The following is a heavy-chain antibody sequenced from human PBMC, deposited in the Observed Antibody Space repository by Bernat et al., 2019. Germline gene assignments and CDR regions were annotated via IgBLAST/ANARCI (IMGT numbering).Heavy chain of an antibody. D-gene: IGHD1-26*01. V-gene: IGHV4-59*08. Sequence: QVQLQESGPGLVKPSETLSLTCTVSGGSISSYYWSWIRQPPGKGLEWIGYIYYSGSTNYNPSLKSRVTISVDTSKNQFSLKLSSVTAADTAVYYCARRGKWELYGDYYYYGMDVWGQGTTVTVSS. CDR3: ARRGKWELYGDYYYYGMDV. J-gene: IGHJ6*02. CDR2: IYYSGST. CDR1: GGSISSYY.